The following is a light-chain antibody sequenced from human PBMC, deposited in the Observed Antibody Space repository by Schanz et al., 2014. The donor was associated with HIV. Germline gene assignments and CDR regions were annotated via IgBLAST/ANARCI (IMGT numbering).Light chain of an antibody. CDR3: AAWDDSLSGRV. CDR2: GTH. CDR1: AFNVGQNY. V-gene: IGLV1-51*01. Sequence: QSVLTQPPSVSAAPGQRVTISCSGSAFNVGQNYVSWYQQFPGTAPKLLIYGTHDRLSEIPDRFSGSKTGTSATLAISGLRSEDEADYYCAAWDDSLSGRVFGGGTKLTV. J-gene: IGLJ2*01.